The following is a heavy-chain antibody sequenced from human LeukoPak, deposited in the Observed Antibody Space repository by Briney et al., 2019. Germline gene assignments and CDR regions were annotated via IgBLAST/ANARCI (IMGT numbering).Heavy chain of an antibody. CDR3: ARDANYYGSGSYYPF. CDR2: INPSGGST. J-gene: IGHJ4*02. D-gene: IGHD3-10*01. V-gene: IGHV1-46*01. CDR1: GYTFTSYY. Sequence: ASVKVSCKASGYTFTSYYMHWVRQAPGQGLGWMGIINPSGGSTSYAQKFQGRVTMTRDTSTSTVYMELSSLRSEDTAVYYCARDANYYGSGSYYPFWGQGTLVTVSS.